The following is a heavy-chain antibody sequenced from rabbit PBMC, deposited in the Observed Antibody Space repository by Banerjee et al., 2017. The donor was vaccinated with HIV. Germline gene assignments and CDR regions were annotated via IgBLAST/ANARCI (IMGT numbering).Heavy chain of an antibody. CDR2: IYAGSSGST. V-gene: IGHV1S40*01. D-gene: IGHD7-1*01. CDR1: GFSYSGGYD. J-gene: IGHJ4*01. Sequence: QSLEESGGDLVKPGASLTLTCKASGFSYSGGYDMCWVRQAPGKGLEWIGCIYAGSSGSTNYASWAKGRFTISKTSSTTVTLQMTSLTAADTATYFCARDLTGVTGWNFNLWGPGTLVTVS. CDR3: ARDLTGVTGWNFNL.